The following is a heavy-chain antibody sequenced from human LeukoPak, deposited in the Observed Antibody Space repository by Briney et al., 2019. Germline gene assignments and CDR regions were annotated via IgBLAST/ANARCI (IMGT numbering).Heavy chain of an antibody. CDR2: ISWNSGSI. D-gene: IGHD2-21*01. J-gene: IGHJ4*02. CDR3: AKDRVVVVSNDFDF. V-gene: IGHV3-9*01. CDR1: GFTFDDYA. Sequence: GGSLRLSCAASGFTFDDYAMHWVRQAPGKGLEWVSGISWNSGSIGYADSVKGRFTISRDNSKNTLYLQMNSLRAEDTAMYYCAKDRVVVVSNDFDFWGQGTLVTVSS.